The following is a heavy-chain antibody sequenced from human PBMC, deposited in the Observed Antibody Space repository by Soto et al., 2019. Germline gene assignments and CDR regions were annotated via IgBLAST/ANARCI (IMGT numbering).Heavy chain of an antibody. CDR3: AKAATHDFWSGAYYYYMDV. V-gene: IGHV3-23*01. CDR1: GFTFSSYA. J-gene: IGHJ6*03. D-gene: IGHD3-3*01. Sequence: PGGSLRLSCAASGFTFSSYAMSWVRQAPGKGLEWVSAISGSGGSTYYADSVKGRFTISRDNSKNTLYLQMNSLRAEDTAVYYCAKAATHDFWSGAYYYYMDVWGKGTTVTVSS. CDR2: ISGSGGST.